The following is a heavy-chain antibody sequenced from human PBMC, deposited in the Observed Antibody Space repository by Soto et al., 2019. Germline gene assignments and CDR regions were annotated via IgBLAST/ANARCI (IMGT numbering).Heavy chain of an antibody. J-gene: IGHJ4*02. Sequence: QITLKESGPTLVKPTQTLTLTCTFSGFSLSASGVGVGWFRQPPGKALEWLAVIYWDDTKTYSPSLESRLTVTKDTSKNQVVLTMTNMDPVDTATYCCARKNSGTYALDYWGQGVLGTVSS. CDR2: IYWDDTK. CDR3: ARKNSGTYALDY. D-gene: IGHD1-26*01. CDR1: GFSLSASGVG. V-gene: IGHV2-5*02.